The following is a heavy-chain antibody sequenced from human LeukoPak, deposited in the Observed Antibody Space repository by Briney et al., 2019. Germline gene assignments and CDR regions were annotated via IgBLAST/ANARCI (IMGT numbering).Heavy chain of an antibody. CDR2: LYPGDSAS. Sequence: GESLKISCKGSGYSFTNYWIGWVRQMPGKGLEWMGMLYPGDSASRFSPSFQGRVTMSVDRSINTAYLQWSSLRASDTAMYYCATSREVAGSHAFDIWGQGTVVTASS. V-gene: IGHV5-51*01. J-gene: IGHJ3*02. CDR3: ATSREVAGSHAFDI. CDR1: GYSFTNYW. D-gene: IGHD6-19*01.